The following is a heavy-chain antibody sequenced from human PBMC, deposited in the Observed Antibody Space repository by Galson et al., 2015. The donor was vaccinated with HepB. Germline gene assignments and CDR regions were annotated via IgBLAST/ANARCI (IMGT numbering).Heavy chain of an antibody. CDR1: GGTFSSYA. V-gene: IGHV1-69*01. D-gene: IGHD7-27*01. CDR2: IIPIFGTA. Sequence: CKASGGTFSSYAISWVRQAPGQGLEWMGGIIPIFGTANYAQKFQGRVTITADESTSTAYMELSSLRSEDTAVYYCASSGVYYYYGMDVWGQGTTVTVSS. CDR3: ASSGVYYYYGMDV. J-gene: IGHJ6*02.